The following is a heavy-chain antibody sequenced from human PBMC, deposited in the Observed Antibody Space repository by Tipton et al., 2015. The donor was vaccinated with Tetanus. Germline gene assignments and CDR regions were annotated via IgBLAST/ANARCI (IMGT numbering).Heavy chain of an antibody. D-gene: IGHD2-15*01. Sequence: SLRLSCAASGFIFSSYGVHWFRQAPGKKLEWVAVSWYDGTDKYYADSVKGRFTISRDNSKNTIYLQMNSLRAEDTAVYYCAREADCSGGSSFSGDFDNWGQGTQFALSS. V-gene: IGHV3-33*01. J-gene: IGHJ4*02. CDR3: AREADCSGGSSFSGDFDN. CDR2: SWYDGTDK. CDR1: GFIFSSYG.